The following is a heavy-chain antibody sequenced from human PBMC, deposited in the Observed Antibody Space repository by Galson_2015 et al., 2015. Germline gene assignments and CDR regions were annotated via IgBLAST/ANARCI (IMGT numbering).Heavy chain of an antibody. CDR2: IYPRDSDT. CDR3: ARHSDSSNLYHDAFEI. Sequence: QSGAAAKKPGESLKISCKGSGYSFTSYWIGCVRQMPGKGLEWMGIIYPRDSDTRYSPSFQGQVTISADKSISTAYLQWTSLKASDTAMYYCARHSDSSNLYHDAFEIWGQGTMVTVSS. V-gene: IGHV5-51*01. J-gene: IGHJ3*02. D-gene: IGHD6-13*01. CDR1: GYSFTSYW.